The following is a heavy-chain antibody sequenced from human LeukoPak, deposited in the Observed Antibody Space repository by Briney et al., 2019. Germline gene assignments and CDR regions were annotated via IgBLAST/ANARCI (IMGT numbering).Heavy chain of an antibody. V-gene: IGHV3-48*03. D-gene: IGHD1-1*01. Sequence: GGSLRLSCAASGYTLSSYEMNWVRQAPGKGLEWVSYISLSGRTIYYADSVKGRFTISRDNAKNSLYLQMNSLRAEDAGLYYCAGGPTTGNLDYWGQGSLVTVSS. J-gene: IGHJ4*02. CDR1: GYTLSSYE. CDR3: AGGPTTGNLDY. CDR2: ISLSGRTI.